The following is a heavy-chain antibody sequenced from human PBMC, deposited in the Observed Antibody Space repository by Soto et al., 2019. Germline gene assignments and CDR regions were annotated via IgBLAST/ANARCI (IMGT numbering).Heavy chain of an antibody. CDR2: IWYDGSNK. CDR1: GFTFSSYG. CDR3: ARDAYDSSGYHIDY. J-gene: IGHJ4*02. D-gene: IGHD3-22*01. Sequence: GGSVRLSCAASGFTFSSYGMHWVRQAPGKGLEWVAVIWYDGSNKYYADSVKGRFTISRDNSKNTLYLQMNSLRAEDTAAYYCARDAYDSSGYHIDYWGQGTLVTVS. V-gene: IGHV3-33*01.